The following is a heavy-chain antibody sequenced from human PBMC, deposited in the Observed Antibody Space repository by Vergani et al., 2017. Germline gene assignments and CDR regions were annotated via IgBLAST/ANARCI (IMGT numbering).Heavy chain of an antibody. V-gene: IGHV4-59*11. CDR3: ARLVVVPAAILLGWFDP. J-gene: IGHJ5*02. CDR1: GGPLSSHY. Sequence: QVQLQESGPGLVKPSETLSLTCTVSGGPLSSHYWSWIRQPPGKGPDWIGRIYTGGSTNYNPSLKSRVTISVDTSKNQFSLKLSSVTAADTAVYYCARLVVVPAAILLGWFDPWGEGTLVTVSS. CDR2: IYTGGST. D-gene: IGHD2-2*02.